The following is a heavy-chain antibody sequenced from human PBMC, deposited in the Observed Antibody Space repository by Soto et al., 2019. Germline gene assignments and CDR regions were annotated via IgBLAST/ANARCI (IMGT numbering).Heavy chain of an antibody. V-gene: IGHV4-39*01. D-gene: IGHD3-3*01. CDR2: IYYSGST. CDR3: ARSSTRITIFGVVTKKAYFDY. J-gene: IGHJ4*02. Sequence: SETLSLTCTVSGGSISSSSYYWGWIRQPPGKGLEWIGSIYYSGSTYYNPSLKSRVTISVDTSKNQFSLKLSSVTAADTAVYYCARSSTRITIFGVVTKKAYFDYWGQGTLVTVSS. CDR1: GGSISSSSYY.